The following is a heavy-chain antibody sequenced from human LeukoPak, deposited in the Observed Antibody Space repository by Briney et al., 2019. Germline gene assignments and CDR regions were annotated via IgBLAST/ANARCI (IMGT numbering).Heavy chain of an antibody. J-gene: IGHJ4*02. CDR3: AKDSLVAGFDY. Sequence: GGSLRLSCAASGFTFSSYGMSWVRQAPGKGLEWVSVISGSGGSTYYADSVKGRFTISRDNSKNTLYLQMNSLRAEVTAVYYCAKDSLVAGFDYWGQGTLVTVSS. V-gene: IGHV3-23*01. CDR1: GFTFSSYG. CDR2: ISGSGGST.